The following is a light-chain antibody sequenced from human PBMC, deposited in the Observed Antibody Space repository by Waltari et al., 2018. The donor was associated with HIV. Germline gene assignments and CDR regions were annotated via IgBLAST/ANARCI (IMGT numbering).Light chain of an antibody. CDR2: VNSDGSH. CDR3: QTWGTGTRV. Sequence: LVGPQRPSPSASLEPPVKLTAPLSRGPSNTAIAWHRQQPDKGPRYLMKVNSDGSHTKGDGIPDRFSGSSSGSERYLTISSLQSEDEADYYCQTWGTGTRVFGGGTKLTVL. J-gene: IGLJ3*02. CDR1: RGPSNTA. V-gene: IGLV4-69*01.